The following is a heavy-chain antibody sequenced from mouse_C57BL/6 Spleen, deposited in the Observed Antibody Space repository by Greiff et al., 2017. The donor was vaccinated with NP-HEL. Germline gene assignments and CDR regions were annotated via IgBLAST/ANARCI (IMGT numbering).Heavy chain of an antibody. D-gene: IGHD2-3*01. CDR3: AREGDGYYEFAY. Sequence: VQLQQSGPELVKPGASVKISCKASGYAFSSSWMNWVKQRPGKGLEWIGRIYPGDGDTNYNGKFKGKATLSADKSSSTAYMQLSSLTSEDSAVYFCAREGDGYYEFAYWGQGTLVTVSA. CDR1: GYAFSSSW. J-gene: IGHJ3*01. CDR2: IYPGDGDT. V-gene: IGHV1-82*01.